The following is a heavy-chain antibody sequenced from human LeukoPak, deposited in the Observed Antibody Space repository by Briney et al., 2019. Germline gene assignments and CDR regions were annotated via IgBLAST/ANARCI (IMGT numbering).Heavy chain of an antibody. CDR1: GFTFSTFA. V-gene: IGHV3-23*01. D-gene: IGHD2-8*02. Sequence: PGGSLRLSCAASGFTFSTFAMIWVRQPPGKGLEWVSSIFPSGGEIHYADSVRGRFTISRDNSKSTLPLQMNSLRAEDTAIYYCATYRQVLLPFESWGQGTLVIVSS. CDR3: ATYRQVLLPFES. J-gene: IGHJ4*02. CDR2: IFPSGGEI.